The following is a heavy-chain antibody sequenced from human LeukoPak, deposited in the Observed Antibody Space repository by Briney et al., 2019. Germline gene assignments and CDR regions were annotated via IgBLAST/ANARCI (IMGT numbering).Heavy chain of an antibody. J-gene: IGHJ5*02. V-gene: IGHV1-69*13. CDR3: ARDSVAAAGNLNWFDP. Sequence: SVKVSCKASGGTFSSYAISWVRQAPGQGLEWMGGIIPIFGTANYAQKFQGRVTITADESTSTAYMELSSLRSGDTAVYYCARDSVAAAGNLNWFDPWGQGTLVTVSS. D-gene: IGHD6-13*01. CDR2: IIPIFGTA. CDR1: GGTFSSYA.